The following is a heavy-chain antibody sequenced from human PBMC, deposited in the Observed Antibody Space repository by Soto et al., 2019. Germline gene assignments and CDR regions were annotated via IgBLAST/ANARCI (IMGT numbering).Heavy chain of an antibody. V-gene: IGHV3-30*18. CDR3: AKTAGYDYVWGSSGLDP. Sequence: GGSLRLSCAASGFTFRSYAMSWVRQAPGKGLEWVAVISYDGSDKYYGDSVKGRFTISRDDSKNTLYQQMNSLRVEDTALYYCAKTAGYDYVWGSSGLDPWGQGTLVTVSS. CDR2: ISYDGSDK. J-gene: IGHJ5*02. D-gene: IGHD3-16*01. CDR1: GFTFRSYA.